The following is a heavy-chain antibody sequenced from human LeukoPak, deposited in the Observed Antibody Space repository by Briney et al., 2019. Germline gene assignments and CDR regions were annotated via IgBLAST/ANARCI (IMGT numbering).Heavy chain of an antibody. J-gene: IGHJ4*02. CDR2: IIPILNTA. CDR3: ARAHSGYDVKYFAY. V-gene: IGHV1-69*04. Sequence: GASVKVSCKASGGFGNYAINWVRQAPGQGLEWMGRIIPILNTANSAEKFQGRVTITADKFTNTAYMELSSLRSEDTAIYYCARAHSGYDVKYFAYWGQGTLVTVSS. CDR1: GGFGNYA. D-gene: IGHD5-12*01.